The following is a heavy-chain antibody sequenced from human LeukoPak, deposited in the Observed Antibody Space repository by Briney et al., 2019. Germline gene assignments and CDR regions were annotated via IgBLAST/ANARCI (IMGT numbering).Heavy chain of an antibody. CDR1: GFTFRSYW. CDR3: AAGSYFDH. V-gene: IGHV3-7*01. CDR2: IKPDGSEK. D-gene: IGHD3-10*01. Sequence: GGSLRLSCAASGFTFRSYWMSWARQAPGKGLECVANIKPDGSEKYSVDSVKGRFTISRDNAKNSLYLQMNGLRADDTAVYYCAAGSYFDHWGQGTLVAVSS. J-gene: IGHJ4*02.